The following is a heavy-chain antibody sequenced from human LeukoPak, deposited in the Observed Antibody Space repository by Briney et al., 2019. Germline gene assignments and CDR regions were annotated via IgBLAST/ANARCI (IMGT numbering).Heavy chain of an antibody. CDR2: ISAYNGNT. D-gene: IGHD2-15*01. CDR3: ARDCSGSSCYWIH. CDR1: GYTFSSYG. J-gene: IGHJ4*02. V-gene: IGHV1-18*01. Sequence: ASVKVSFKASGYTFSSYGISWVGQAPGQGLEGLGYISAYNGNTNYAQKVQGRITITTDTSTSTAYMEMRSLRSDDTAVYYCARDCSGSSCYWIHWGQGTLVTVSS.